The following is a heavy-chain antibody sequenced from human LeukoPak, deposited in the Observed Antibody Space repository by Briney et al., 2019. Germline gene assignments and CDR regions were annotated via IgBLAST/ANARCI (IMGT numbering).Heavy chain of an antibody. D-gene: IGHD3-22*01. V-gene: IGHV5-51*01. CDR2: IYPGDSDT. Sequence: GESLKISCKGSGYSFTNYWIGWVRQMPGKGLEWMGIIYPGDSDTRYSPSFQGQVTISVDKSISTAYLQWSSLRASDTAMYYCATSPIYDSGLYYFDYWGQGTLVTVSS. J-gene: IGHJ4*02. CDR1: GYSFTNYW. CDR3: ATSPIYDSGLYYFDY.